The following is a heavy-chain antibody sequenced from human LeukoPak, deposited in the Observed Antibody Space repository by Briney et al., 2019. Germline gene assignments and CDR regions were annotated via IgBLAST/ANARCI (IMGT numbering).Heavy chain of an antibody. J-gene: IGHJ3*02. CDR1: GFTFSSYW. CDR2: IKQDGSEK. D-gene: IGHD4-17*01. CDR3: ASCDYGDYVDAFDI. Sequence: GGSLRLSCAASGFTFSSYWMSWVRQAPGKGLEWVANIKQDGSEKYYVDSVKGRFTISRDNAKNSLYLQMNSLRAEDTAVYYCASCDYGDYVDAFDIWGQGTMVTVSS. V-gene: IGHV3-7*01.